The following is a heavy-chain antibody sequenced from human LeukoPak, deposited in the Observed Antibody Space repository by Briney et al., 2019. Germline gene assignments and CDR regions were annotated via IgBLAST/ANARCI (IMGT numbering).Heavy chain of an antibody. D-gene: IGHD1-26*01. V-gene: IGHV3-23*01. J-gene: IGHJ4*02. CDR1: GFTFSSYA. CDR2: ISGSGGST. CDR3: AKDPKWELLRTYYFDY. Sequence: PGGSLRLSCAASGFTFSSYAMSWVRQAPGKGLEWVSAISGSGGSTYYADSVKGRFTISRDNSKNTLYLQMNSLRAEDTAVYYCAKDPKWELLRTYYFDYWGQGTLVTVSS.